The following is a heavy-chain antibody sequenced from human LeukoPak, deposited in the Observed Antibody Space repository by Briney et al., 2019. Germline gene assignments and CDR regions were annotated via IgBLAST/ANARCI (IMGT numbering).Heavy chain of an antibody. CDR1: GFTFSSFW. J-gene: IGHJ4*02. CDR2: IKQDGSEK. CDR3: AKDLPRLGSGYGTNFDY. Sequence: PGGSLRLSCADSGFTFSSFWMTWVRQVPGRGLEWVANIKQDGSEKYYVDSVKGRFTISRDNAKKSLYLQMNSLRAEDTALYYCAKDLPRLGSGYGTNFDYWGQGTLVTVSS. D-gene: IGHD5-12*01. V-gene: IGHV3-7*03.